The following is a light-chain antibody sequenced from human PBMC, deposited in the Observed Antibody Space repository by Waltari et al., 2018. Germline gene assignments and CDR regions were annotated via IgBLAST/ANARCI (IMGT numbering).Light chain of an antibody. J-gene: IGKJ4*01. CDR3: LQYTSNPVT. Sequence: DIQMTQSPSSLSASAGDRVTITCRASQGITTYLNWYQQKPGKAPKRLIYGASSLESGVPSRFSGSGSGTDFTLIISSLQSEDFATYYCLQYTSNPVTFGGGTKVEIK. CDR1: QGITTY. V-gene: IGKV1-17*01. CDR2: GAS.